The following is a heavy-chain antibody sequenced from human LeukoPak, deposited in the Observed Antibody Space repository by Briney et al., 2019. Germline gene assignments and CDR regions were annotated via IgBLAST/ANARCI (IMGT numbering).Heavy chain of an antibody. Sequence: SETLSLTCTVSGGSISSSNYYWGWIRQPPGKGLEWIGSIYYSGSTYYNPSLKGRVTISVDTSKNQFSLKLSSVTAADTAFYYCASPPTVTTATEYWGQGTLVTVSS. J-gene: IGHJ4*02. CDR1: GGSISSSNYY. D-gene: IGHD4-17*01. V-gene: IGHV4-39*01. CDR3: ASPPTVTTATEY. CDR2: IYYSGST.